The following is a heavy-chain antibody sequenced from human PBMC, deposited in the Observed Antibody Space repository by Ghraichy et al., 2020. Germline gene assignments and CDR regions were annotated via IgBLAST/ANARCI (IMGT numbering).Heavy chain of an antibody. CDR2: ISGDGTYS. Sequence: GGSLRHSCAASGFTFSNDWMDWVRQAPGKGLVWVSRISGDGTYSDYADSVKGRFTISRDNAKNTLFLQMHSLRAEDTAVYYCARDTSEAGQTFDHWGQGTLVTVSS. V-gene: IGHV3-74*01. J-gene: IGHJ4*02. CDR1: GFTFSNDW. D-gene: IGHD6-13*01. CDR3: ARDTSEAGQTFDH.